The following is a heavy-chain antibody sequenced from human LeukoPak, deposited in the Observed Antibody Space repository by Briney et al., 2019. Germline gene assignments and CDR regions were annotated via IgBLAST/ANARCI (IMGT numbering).Heavy chain of an antibody. V-gene: IGHV4-30-4*08. J-gene: IGHJ4*02. CDR2: IYYSGST. CDR1: GGSISSGDYY. Sequence: SQTLSLTCTVSGGSISSGDYYWSWIRQPPGKGLVWIGYIYYSGSTYYNPSLKSRVTISVDTSKNQFSLKLSSVTAADTAVYYCARSIAAAGTLGWRFPTFVDYWGQGTLVTVSS. CDR3: ARSIAAAGTLGWRFPTFVDY. D-gene: IGHD6-13*01.